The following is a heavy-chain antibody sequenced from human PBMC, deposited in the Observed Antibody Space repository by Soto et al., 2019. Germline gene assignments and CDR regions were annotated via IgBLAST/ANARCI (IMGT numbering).Heavy chain of an antibody. CDR3: ARVSYDSSGYLIDY. V-gene: IGHV3-48*03. J-gene: IGHJ4*02. CDR2: ISSSGSTI. Sequence: GGSLRLSCAASGFTFSSYEMNWVRQAPGKGLEWVSYISSSGSTIYYADSVRGRFTISRDNAKNSLYLQMNSLRAEDTAVYYCARVSYDSSGYLIDYWGQGTLVTVSA. D-gene: IGHD3-22*01. CDR1: GFTFSSYE.